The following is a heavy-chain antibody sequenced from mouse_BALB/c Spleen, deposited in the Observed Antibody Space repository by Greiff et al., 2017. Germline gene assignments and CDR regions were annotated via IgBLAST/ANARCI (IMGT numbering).Heavy chain of an antibody. V-gene: IGHV6-6*02. J-gene: IGHJ2*01. CDR3: TRSFYYFDY. CDR1: GFTFSNYW. D-gene: IGHD1-1*01. Sequence: EVHLVESGGGLVQPGGSMKLSCVASGFTFSNYWMNWVRQSPEKGLEWVAEIRLKSNNYATHYAESVKGRFTISRDDSKSSVYLQMNNLRAEDTGIYYCTRSFYYFDYWGQGTTLTVSS. CDR2: IRLKSNNYAT.